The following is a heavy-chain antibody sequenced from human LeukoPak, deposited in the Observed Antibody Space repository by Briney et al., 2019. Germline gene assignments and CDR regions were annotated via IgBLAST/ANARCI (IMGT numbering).Heavy chain of an antibody. J-gene: IGHJ6*03. CDR1: GGSISSGSYY. CDR2: IYTSGST. D-gene: IGHD3-9*01. V-gene: IGHV4-61*02. CDR3: ARDPVYDTLTGYHRYYYYMDV. Sequence: SETLSLTCTVSGGSISSGSYYWSWIRQPAGKGLEWIGRIYTSGSTNYNPSLKSRVTISVDTSKNQFSLKLSSVTAADTAVYYCARDPVYDTLTGYHRYYYYMDVWGKGTTVTVSS.